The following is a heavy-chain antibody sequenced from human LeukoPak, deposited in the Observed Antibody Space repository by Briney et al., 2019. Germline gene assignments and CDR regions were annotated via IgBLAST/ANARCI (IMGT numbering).Heavy chain of an antibody. Sequence: QSGGSLRLSCAASGFTFSRNWMHWVRQAPGKGLVWVSRINSDGSITNYADSVKGRFTISRDNSKNTLYLQVNSLRAEDTAVYYCAKVDYYDGSGYYYDAFDIWGQGAMVTVSS. CDR1: GFTFSRNW. D-gene: IGHD3-22*01. V-gene: IGHV3-74*01. CDR3: AKVDYYDGSGYYYDAFDI. CDR2: INSDGSIT. J-gene: IGHJ3*02.